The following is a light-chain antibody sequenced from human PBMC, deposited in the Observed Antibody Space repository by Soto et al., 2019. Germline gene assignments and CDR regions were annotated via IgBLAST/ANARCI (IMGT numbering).Light chain of an antibody. CDR3: QQYGSSPT. Sequence: ETVLTQSPGTLSLSPGERATLSCRSSQSVSSNYLAWYQQNPGQAPRLLIYDVSSRATGIPDRFSGSGSGTDFTRTISRPEPEDFAMYYCQQYGSSPTFGQGTKVEIK. CDR1: QSVSSNY. CDR2: DVS. V-gene: IGKV3-20*01. J-gene: IGKJ1*01.